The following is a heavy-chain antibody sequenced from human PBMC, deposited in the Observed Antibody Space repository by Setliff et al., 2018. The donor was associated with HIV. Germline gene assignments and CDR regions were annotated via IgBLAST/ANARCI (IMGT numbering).Heavy chain of an antibody. V-gene: IGHV4-59*03. Sequence: PSETLSLTCTVSGDSISSYYWSWIRQPAGKGLEWIGYIYYSGSTYYNPSLQSRVSISMDASKNKFSLKVTSVTSADTAVYYCAKGAGFYGDYTFDYWGQGHLVTVSS. D-gene: IGHD4-17*01. CDR2: IYYSGST. CDR1: GDSISSYY. CDR3: AKGAGFYGDYTFDY. J-gene: IGHJ4*02.